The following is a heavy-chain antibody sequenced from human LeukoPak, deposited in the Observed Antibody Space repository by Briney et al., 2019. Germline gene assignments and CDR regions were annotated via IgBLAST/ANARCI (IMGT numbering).Heavy chain of an antibody. CDR1: GFTFSSYS. V-gene: IGHV3-21*01. J-gene: IGHJ6*02. D-gene: IGHD1-26*01. CDR2: ISSSSGYI. Sequence: GGSLRLSCAAPGFTFSSYSMNWVRQAPGKGLEWVSSISSSSGYIYYADSVKGRFTISRDNAKNSLYLQMNSLRAEDTAVYYCARDPVGSSPFDYYYGMDVWGQGTTVTVSS. CDR3: ARDPVGSSPFDYYYGMDV.